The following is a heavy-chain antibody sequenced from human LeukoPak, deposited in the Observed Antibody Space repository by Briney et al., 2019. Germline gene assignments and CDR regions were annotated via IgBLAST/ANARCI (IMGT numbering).Heavy chain of an antibody. Sequence: SETLSLTCAVYGGSFSGYYWSWIRQPPGKGLEWIGEINHSGSTNYNPSLKSRVTISVDTSKNQFSLKLSSVTAADTAVYYCARGKAAAGNYLWFDPWGQGTLVTVSS. D-gene: IGHD6-13*01. J-gene: IGHJ5*02. CDR3: ARGKAAAGNYLWFDP. V-gene: IGHV4-34*01. CDR1: GGSFSGYY. CDR2: INHSGST.